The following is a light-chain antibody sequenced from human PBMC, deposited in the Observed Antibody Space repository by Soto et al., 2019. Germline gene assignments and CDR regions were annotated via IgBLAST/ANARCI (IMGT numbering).Light chain of an antibody. V-gene: IGKV1-5*01. CDR2: DAS. CDR1: QSISSW. J-gene: IGKJ1*01. CDR3: HLYHSYAWT. Sequence: MRVTKCPYTQCVGKGCRFSRTWRAYQSISSWLAWYQQKPGKAPKLLIYDASSLESGVPSRFSGSGSGTEFTITLSCLQADDSAPYCCHLYHSYAWTFAEGTKVDIK.